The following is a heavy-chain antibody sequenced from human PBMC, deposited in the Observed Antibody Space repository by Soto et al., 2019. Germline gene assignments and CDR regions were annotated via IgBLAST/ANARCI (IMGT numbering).Heavy chain of an antibody. CDR1: GGSVNGYY. D-gene: IGHD3-3*01. CDR3: ATRLTVFGLILPPFDP. J-gene: IGHJ5*02. Sequence: SETLSLSCAVYGGSVNGYYWNWIRQPPGKGLEWIGEINHTGGTHYNPSLKSRVTMSVDTSKNQFSLRLSSVTAADTAIYYCATRLTVFGLILPPFDPPGQRNQVSVSS. V-gene: IGHV4-34*01. CDR2: INHTGGT.